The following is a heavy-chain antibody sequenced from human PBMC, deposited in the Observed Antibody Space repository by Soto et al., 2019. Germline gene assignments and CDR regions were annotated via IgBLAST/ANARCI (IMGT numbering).Heavy chain of an antibody. J-gene: IGHJ4*02. Sequence: QLVQSGGEVKKPGASVRVSCKASGYAFSFGFSWVRQAPGQGLEWMGWICASDGSTNSAPRFRGRITLTTDTSTNTAYMDLLSLTSDDTAVYFCATYYFGSGSYYRFDNWGQGTLVTVSS. V-gene: IGHV1-18*01. CDR3: ATYYFGSGSYYRFDN. CDR1: GYAFSFG. CDR2: ICASDGST. D-gene: IGHD3-10*01.